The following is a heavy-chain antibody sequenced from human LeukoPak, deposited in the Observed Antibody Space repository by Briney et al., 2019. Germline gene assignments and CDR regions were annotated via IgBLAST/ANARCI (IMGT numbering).Heavy chain of an antibody. CDR3: TTEDYIAAAGPA. CDR1: GFTFSTYG. D-gene: IGHD6-13*01. V-gene: IGHV3-33*01. J-gene: IGHJ5*02. Sequence: PGGSLRLSCAASGFTFSTYGMHWVRQAPGKGLEWVAVIWYDGSNKYYADSVKGRFTISRDNSKNTLYLQMNSLRAEDTAVYYCTTEDYIAAAGPAWGQGTLVTVSS. CDR2: IWYDGSNK.